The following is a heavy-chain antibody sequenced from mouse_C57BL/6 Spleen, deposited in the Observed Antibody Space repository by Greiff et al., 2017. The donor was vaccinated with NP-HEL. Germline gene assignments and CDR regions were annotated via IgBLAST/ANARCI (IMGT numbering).Heavy chain of an antibody. CDR2: SRNKANDYTT. CDR3: ARDAGAPYAMDY. CDR1: GFTFSDFY. V-gene: IGHV7-1*01. J-gene: IGHJ4*01. Sequence: EVQLVESGGGLVQSGRSLRLSCATSGFTFSDFYMEWVRQAPGKGLEWIAASRNKANDYTTEYSASVKGRFIVSRDTSQSILYLQMNALRAEDTAIYYCARDAGAPYAMDYWGQGTSVTVSS.